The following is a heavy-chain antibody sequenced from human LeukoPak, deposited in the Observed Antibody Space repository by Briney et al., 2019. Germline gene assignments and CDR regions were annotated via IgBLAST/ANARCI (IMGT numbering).Heavy chain of an antibody. CDR3: AREGVRVVPAATDY. CDR2: IKQDGSEK. D-gene: IGHD2-2*01. J-gene: IGHJ4*02. V-gene: IGHV3-7*01. Sequence: GGSLRLSCAASGFTFSSYWMRWVRQAPGKGLEWVANIKQDGSEKYYVDSVKGRFTISRDNAKNSLYLQMNSLRAEDTAVYYCAREGVRVVPAATDYWGQGTLVTVSS. CDR1: GFTFSSYW.